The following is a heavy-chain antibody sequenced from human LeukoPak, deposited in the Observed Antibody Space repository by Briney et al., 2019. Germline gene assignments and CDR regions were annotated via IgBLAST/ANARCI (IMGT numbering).Heavy chain of an antibody. Sequence: ASVKVSCKASGYTFTSYGISWVRQAPGQGLEWMGWINPNSGGTNYAQKFQGRVTMTRDTSISTAYMELSRLRSDDTAVYYCARFDDSSGYPLPIEAFDIWGQGTMVTVSS. D-gene: IGHD3-22*01. J-gene: IGHJ3*02. CDR2: INPNSGGT. CDR1: GYTFTSYG. V-gene: IGHV1-2*02. CDR3: ARFDDSSGYPLPIEAFDI.